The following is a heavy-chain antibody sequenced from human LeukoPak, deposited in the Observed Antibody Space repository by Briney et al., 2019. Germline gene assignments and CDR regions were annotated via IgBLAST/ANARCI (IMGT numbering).Heavy chain of an antibody. CDR3: ARGNGPGSFIIDY. CDR1: GFIFTSHG. Sequence: GGSLRLSCAASGFIFTSHGMNWVRQAPGKGLEWVPFIDSSSSSIHYADSVRGRFTISRDNAKNLLYLQMNSLRAEDTAEYFCARGNGPGSFIIDYWGQGTLVAASS. CDR2: IDSSSSSI. J-gene: IGHJ4*02. V-gene: IGHV3-48*01. D-gene: IGHD3-10*01.